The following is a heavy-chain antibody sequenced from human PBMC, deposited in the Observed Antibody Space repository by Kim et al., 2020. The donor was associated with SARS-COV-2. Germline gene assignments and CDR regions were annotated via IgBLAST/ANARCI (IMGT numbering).Heavy chain of an antibody. J-gene: IGHJ4*02. D-gene: IGHD2-2*01. CDR2: ISSSSSYI. CDR1: GFTFSSYS. Sequence: GGSLRLSCAASGFTFSSYSMNWVRQAPGKGLEWVSPISSSSSYIYYEDSVKGRFTISRDNAKNSLYLQMNSLRAEDTAVYYCAREIYCSSTSCHDYWGQGTLVTVSS. V-gene: IGHV3-21*01. CDR3: AREIYCSSTSCHDY.